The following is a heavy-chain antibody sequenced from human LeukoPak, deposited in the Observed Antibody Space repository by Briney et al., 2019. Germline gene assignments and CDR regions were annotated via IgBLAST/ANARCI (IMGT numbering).Heavy chain of an antibody. D-gene: IGHD3-22*01. CDR2: ITGSGGVT. CDR1: GFSFCDYA. Sequence: GGSLRLSCTASGFSFCDYAMAWVRQAPGKGLEWVSVITGSGGVTHYAGSVKGRFTISRDNSKNTLYLQMNNLRVEDTARYYCAKDGLYYDGSTHIYYFDYWGQGTLVAVSS. V-gene: IGHV3-23*01. CDR3: AKDGLYYDGSTHIYYFDY. J-gene: IGHJ4*02.